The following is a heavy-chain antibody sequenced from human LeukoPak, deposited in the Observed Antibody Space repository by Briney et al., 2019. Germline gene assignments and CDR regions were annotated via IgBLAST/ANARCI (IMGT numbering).Heavy chain of an antibody. CDR3: AKGKDFNGYYVDS. CDR1: GFTFSSFG. D-gene: IGHD3-3*01. Sequence: GGSLRLSCAASGFTFSSFGMSWVRQSPETGLEWVSVSGGSGGATHYAESVKGRFTISRDNSKNTLYLEMSRLRADDTAVYYCAKGKDFNGYYVDSWGQGTLVTVSS. CDR2: SGGSGGAT. J-gene: IGHJ4*02. V-gene: IGHV3-23*01.